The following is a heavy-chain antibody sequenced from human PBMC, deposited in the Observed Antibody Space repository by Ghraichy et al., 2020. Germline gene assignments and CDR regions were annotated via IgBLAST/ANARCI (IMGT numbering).Heavy chain of an antibody. V-gene: IGHV4-34*01. CDR3: ARGTHSSGWYKRTHFDY. D-gene: IGHD6-19*01. CDR2: INHSGST. J-gene: IGHJ4*02. Sequence: SETLSLTCAVYGGSFSGYYWSWIRQPPGKGLEWIGEINHSGSTNYNPSLKSRVTISVDTSKNQFSLKLSSVTAADTAVYYCARGTHSSGWYKRTHFDYWGQGTLVTVSS. CDR1: GGSFSGYY.